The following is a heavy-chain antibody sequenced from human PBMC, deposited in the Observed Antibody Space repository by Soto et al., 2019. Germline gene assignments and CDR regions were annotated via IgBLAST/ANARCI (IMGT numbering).Heavy chain of an antibody. J-gene: IGHJ4*02. V-gene: IGHV4-39*07. CDR3: ARAYSSGYRAGFEY. CDR1: GGSISSSSYY. CDR2: IYYSGST. D-gene: IGHD3-22*01. Sequence: SETLSLTCTVSGGSISSSSYYWGWIRQPPGKGLEWIGNIYYSGSTYYNPSLKSRVTISVDTSKNQFSLKLSSVTAADTAVYYCARAYSSGYRAGFEYWGQGTLVTVSS.